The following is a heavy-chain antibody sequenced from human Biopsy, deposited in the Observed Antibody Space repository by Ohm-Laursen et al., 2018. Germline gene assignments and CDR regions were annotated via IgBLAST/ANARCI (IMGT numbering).Heavy chain of an antibody. D-gene: IGHD2-8*01. CDR3: ARDPLNGHKHFDY. Sequence: ESLVKVSCKASSYTFTDYNIHWMRQAPGQGLEWLGYINCKTGATNYAQKFQGTVTMTRDTSISTAYLALGSLRSADTAIYYCARDPLNGHKHFDYWGQGSLVTVSS. J-gene: IGHJ4*02. V-gene: IGHV1-2*02. CDR2: INCKTGAT. CDR1: SYTFTDYN.